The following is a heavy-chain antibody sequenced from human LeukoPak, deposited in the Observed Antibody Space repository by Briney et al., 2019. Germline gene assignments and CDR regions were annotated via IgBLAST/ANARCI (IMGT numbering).Heavy chain of an antibody. Sequence: GGSLRLSCAASGFTFDDYAMHWVRQAPGKGLEWVSLISWDGDNTYYADSVKGRFTISRDNSKNTLYVQMNTLRAEDTAVYYCAKAMFYYDSSGHVDYWGRGTLVTVSS. J-gene: IGHJ4*02. CDR2: ISWDGDNT. V-gene: IGHV3-43D*03. D-gene: IGHD3-22*01. CDR3: AKAMFYYDSSGHVDY. CDR1: GFTFDDYA.